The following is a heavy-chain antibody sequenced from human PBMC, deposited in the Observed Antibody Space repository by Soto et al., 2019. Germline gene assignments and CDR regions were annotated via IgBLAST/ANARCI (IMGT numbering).Heavy chain of an antibody. CDR3: ARRLPGTTRGFDI. J-gene: IGHJ3*02. Sequence: EVQLLESGGGLVQPGGSLRLSCAGSGYIFSYYAMSWVRQAPGKGLEWVSAITESGGGTYYADSVKGRFTISRDNSKNTPDLQMNSMRPEDTAVYYCARRLPGTTRGFDIWGQGTMVTVSS. CDR1: GYIFSYYA. V-gene: IGHV3-23*01. D-gene: IGHD1-1*01. CDR2: ITESGGGT.